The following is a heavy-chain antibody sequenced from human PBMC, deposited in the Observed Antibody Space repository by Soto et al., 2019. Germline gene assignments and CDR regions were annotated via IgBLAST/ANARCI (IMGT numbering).Heavy chain of an antibody. J-gene: IGHJ5*02. V-gene: IGHV4-30-2*01. CDR2: IYHSGST. Sequence: QLQLQESGSGLVKPSQTLSLTCAVSGGSISSGGYSWSWIRQPPGKGLEWIGYIYHSGSTYYNPSLKSRVTISVDRSKNQFSLKLSSVTAADTAVYYCARRAAAGHKKGFDWCDPWGQGTLVTVSS. CDR3: ARRAAAGHKKGFDWCDP. D-gene: IGHD6-13*01. CDR1: GGSISSGGYS.